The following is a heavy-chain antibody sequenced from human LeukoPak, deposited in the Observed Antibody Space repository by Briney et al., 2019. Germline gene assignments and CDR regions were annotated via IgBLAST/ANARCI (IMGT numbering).Heavy chain of an antibody. V-gene: IGHV4-59*01. D-gene: IGHD3-9*01. CDR3: ASGPTLRYFDWLLYRTDAFDI. CDR2: IYYSGST. Sequence: SETLSLTCTVSGGSISSYYWSWIRQPPGKGLEWIGYIYYSGSTNYNPSLKSRVTISVDTSKNQFSLKLSSVTAADTAVYYCASGPTLRYFDWLLYRTDAFDIWGQGTMVTVSS. J-gene: IGHJ3*02. CDR1: GGSISSYY.